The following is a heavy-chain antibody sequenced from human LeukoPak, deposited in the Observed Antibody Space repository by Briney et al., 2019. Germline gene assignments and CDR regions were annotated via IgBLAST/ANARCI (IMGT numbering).Heavy chain of an antibody. CDR1: GYSFTTYG. CDR2: ISAYNGNT. Sequence: ASVTVSCEASGYSFTTYGINWVRQAPGQGLEWMAWISAYNGNTNYAQNFQGRVTLTTDALTTTAYMELRSLRSDDTAVYYCERERGAMVRGVIRSNNWGQGTLVTVSS. D-gene: IGHD3-10*01. CDR3: ERERGAMVRGVIRSNN. V-gene: IGHV1-18*04. J-gene: IGHJ4*02.